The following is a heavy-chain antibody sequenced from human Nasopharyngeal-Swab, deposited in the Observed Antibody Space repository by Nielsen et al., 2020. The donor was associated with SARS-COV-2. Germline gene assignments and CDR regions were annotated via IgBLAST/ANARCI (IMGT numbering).Heavy chain of an antibody. CDR1: GFTFSSYA. D-gene: IGHD4-17*01. V-gene: IGHV3-23*01. CDR3: ARGYGDLVPMDV. CDR2: ISGSGGST. Sequence: GESLKISCAASGFTFSSYAMSWVRQAPGKGLEWVSAISGSGGSTYYADSVKGRFTISRDNSKNTLYLQMNSLRAEDTAVYYCARGYGDLVPMDVWGQGTTVTVSS. J-gene: IGHJ6*02.